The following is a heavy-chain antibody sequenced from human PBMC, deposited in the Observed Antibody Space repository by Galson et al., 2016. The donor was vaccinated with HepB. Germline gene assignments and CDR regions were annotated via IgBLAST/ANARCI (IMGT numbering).Heavy chain of an antibody. D-gene: IGHD2/OR15-2a*01. V-gene: IGHV3-64D*06. CDR2: IAINGGST. J-gene: IGHJ5*02. Sequence: SLRLSCAASGFTFSSYAMYWVRQAPGKGLEYVSAIAINGGSTYYADSVKGRFTISRDNSKNTLYLQMRSLRAEDTAVYYCVKDLKQKLLLYWLEAWGQGNLVTVSS. CDR3: VKDLKQKLLLYWLEA. CDR1: GFTFSSYA.